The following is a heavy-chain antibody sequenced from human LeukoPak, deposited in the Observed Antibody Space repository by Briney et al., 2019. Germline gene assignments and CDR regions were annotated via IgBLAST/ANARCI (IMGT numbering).Heavy chain of an antibody. CDR3: ARQLWFGAPDYFDY. V-gene: IGHV4-34*01. J-gene: IGHJ4*02. CDR1: GGSFSGYY. CDR2: INHSGST. Sequence: SSETLSLTCAVYGGSFSGYYWSWIRQPPGKGLEWIGEINHSGSTNYNPSLKSRVTISVDTSKNQFSLKLSSVTAADTAVYYCARQLWFGAPDYFDYWGQGTLVTVSS. D-gene: IGHD3-10*01.